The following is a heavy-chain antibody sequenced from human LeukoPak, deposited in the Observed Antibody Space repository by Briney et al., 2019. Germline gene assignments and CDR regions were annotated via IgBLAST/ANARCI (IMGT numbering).Heavy chain of an antibody. J-gene: IGHJ4*02. CDR1: GYTFTSNG. Sequence: ASVRVSCKASGYTFTSNGITWVRQAPGQGLEWVGWISCHNGDTRYAQKFQGRVTVTKDTSTSTVYMELSSLRSEDTAVYHCVEMATMKWGQGTLVTVSS. CDR2: ISCHNGDT. D-gene: IGHD5-24*01. V-gene: IGHV1-18*04. CDR3: VEMATMK.